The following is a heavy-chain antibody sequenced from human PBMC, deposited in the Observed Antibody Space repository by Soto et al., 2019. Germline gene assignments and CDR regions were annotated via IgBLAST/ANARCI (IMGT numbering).Heavy chain of an antibody. CDR1: GGTFSRYA. Sequence: QVQLVQSGAEVKKPGSSVKVSCKASGGTFSRYAISRVRQAPGQGLEWMGGIIPIFGTANYAQKFQGRVTITADESTSSAYMELCCLRSEDTAVYYCARQGAALRDYYYGMDVWGQGTTVTVSS. D-gene: IGHD6-25*01. V-gene: IGHV1-69*12. J-gene: IGHJ6*02. CDR2: IIPIFGTA. CDR3: ARQGAALRDYYYGMDV.